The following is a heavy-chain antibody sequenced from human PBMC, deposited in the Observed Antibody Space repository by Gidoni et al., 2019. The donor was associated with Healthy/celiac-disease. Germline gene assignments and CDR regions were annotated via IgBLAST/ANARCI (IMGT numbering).Heavy chain of an antibody. CDR3: ARGSGRDIVATMGAFDI. Sequence: QVQLQQWGAGLLKPSETLSLTCAVYVGSFSGYYWSWIRQPPGKGLEWIGEINHSGSTNYNPSLKSRVTISVDTSKNQFSLKLSSVTAADTAVYYCARGSGRDIVATMGAFDIWGQGTMVTVSS. CDR2: INHSGST. V-gene: IGHV4-34*01. CDR1: VGSFSGYY. D-gene: IGHD5-12*01. J-gene: IGHJ3*02.